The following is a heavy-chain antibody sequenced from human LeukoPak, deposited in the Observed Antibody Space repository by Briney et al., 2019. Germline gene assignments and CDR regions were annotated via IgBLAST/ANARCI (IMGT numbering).Heavy chain of an antibody. CDR1: GFTFSSYS. V-gene: IGHV3-21*01. J-gene: IGHJ2*01. CDR3: ARDRGEQQLDKQPKGDFDL. Sequence: PGGSLRLSCAASGFTFSSYSMNWVRQAPGKGMEWVSSISSSSSYIYYADSVKGRFTISRDNAKNSLYLQMNSLRAEDTAVYYCARDRGEQQLDKQPKGDFDLWGRGTLVTVSS. CDR2: ISSSSSYI. D-gene: IGHD6-13*01.